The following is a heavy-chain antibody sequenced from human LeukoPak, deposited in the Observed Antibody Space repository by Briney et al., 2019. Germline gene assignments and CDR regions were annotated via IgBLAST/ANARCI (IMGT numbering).Heavy chain of an antibody. V-gene: IGHV3-48*01. CDR1: GFTFSSYS. D-gene: IGHD3-16*01. Sequence: PAGGSLRLSCAASGFTFSSYSMNWVRQAPGKGLEWVSYISSSSSTIYYADSVKGRFTISRDNAKNSLCLQMNSLRAEDTAVYYCARDLVGVFDYWGQGTLVTVSS. J-gene: IGHJ4*02. CDR2: ISSSSSTI. CDR3: ARDLVGVFDY.